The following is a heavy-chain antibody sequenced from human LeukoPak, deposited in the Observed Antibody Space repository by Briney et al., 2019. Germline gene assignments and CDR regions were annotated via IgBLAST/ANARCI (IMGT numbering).Heavy chain of an antibody. V-gene: IGHV3-30*03. CDR3: ARDSTYYYDSSGYYYYYYGMDV. Sequence: GGSLRLSCAASGFTFSSYWMSWVRQAPGKGLEWVAVISYDGSNKYYADSVKGRFTISRDNSKNTLYLQMNSLRAEDTAVYYCARDSTYYYDSSGYYYYYYGMDVWGQGTTVTVSS. D-gene: IGHD3-22*01. CDR1: GFTFSSYW. CDR2: ISYDGSNK. J-gene: IGHJ6*02.